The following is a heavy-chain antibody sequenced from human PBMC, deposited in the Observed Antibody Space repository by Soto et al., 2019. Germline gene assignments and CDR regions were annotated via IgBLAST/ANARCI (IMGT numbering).Heavy chain of an antibody. J-gene: IGHJ3*02. D-gene: IGHD6-25*01. Sequence: EVQLVESGGGLIQPGGSLRLSCAVSGFSVSNTYMSWVRQAPGKGLEWISVIYRGRATYYADSVKGRFTISRDDSRKTVYLQMNSLTTEDTAVYFCARDRSDSSRADSFDIWGQVTMVTVSS. CDR2: IYRGRAT. CDR1: GFSVSNTY. V-gene: IGHV3-53*01. CDR3: ARDRSDSSRADSFDI.